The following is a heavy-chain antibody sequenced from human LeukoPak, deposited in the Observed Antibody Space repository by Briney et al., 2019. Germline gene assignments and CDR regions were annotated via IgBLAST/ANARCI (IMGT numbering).Heavy chain of an antibody. V-gene: IGHV3-23*01. CDR1: GFTFSSYA. CDR3: AKGDDDRYCSGGSCYGFDY. Sequence: GGSLRLSCAASGFTFSSYAMSWVRQAPGMGLEWVSGIRGSGGSTNYADSVKGRFTISRDNSMNTLYLQMTSLRAEDTALYYCAKGDDDRYCSGGSCYGFDYWGQGTLVTVSS. D-gene: IGHD2-15*01. CDR2: IRGSGGST. J-gene: IGHJ4*02.